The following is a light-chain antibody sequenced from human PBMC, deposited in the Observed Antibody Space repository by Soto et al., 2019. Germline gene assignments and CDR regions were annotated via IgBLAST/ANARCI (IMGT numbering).Light chain of an antibody. CDR3: CSYTSTDIPYV. J-gene: IGLJ1*01. CDR2: EVS. V-gene: IGLV2-14*01. Sequence: QSVLTQPGSVSGSPGQSITISCTGTSSDVGGYRYVSWFQQHPGKAPKLIIYEVSNQPSGVSSRFSGSKSDNTASLTISGLQADDEADYYCCSYTSTDIPYVFGTGTKLTVL. CDR1: SSDVGGYRY.